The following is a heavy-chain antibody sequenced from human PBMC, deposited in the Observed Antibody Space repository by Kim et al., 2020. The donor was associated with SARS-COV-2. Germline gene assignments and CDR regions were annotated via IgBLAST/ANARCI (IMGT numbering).Heavy chain of an antibody. D-gene: IGHD3-22*01. J-gene: IGHJ3*01. Sequence: SETLSLTCTVSGGSISSGDYYWNWIRQPPGKGLEWIGYIYYSGSTSYNPSLKSRVTISVDTSKNQFSLKLSSVTAADTAVYYCARARGITVIVVFIYAF. CDR2: IYYSGST. V-gene: IGHV4-30-4*08. CDR3: ARARGITVIVVFIYAF. CDR1: GGSISSGDYY.